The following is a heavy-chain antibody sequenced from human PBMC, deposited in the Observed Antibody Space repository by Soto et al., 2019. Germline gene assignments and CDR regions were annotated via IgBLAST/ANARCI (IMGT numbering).Heavy chain of an antibody. Sequence: SVKVSCKASGGTFSSYTISWVRQAPGQGLEWMGRIIPILGIANYAQKFQGRVTITADKSTSTAYMELSSLRSEDTAVYYCARDNRAAAGSNWFDPWGQGTLVTVSS. CDR1: GGTFSSYT. D-gene: IGHD6-13*01. CDR3: ARDNRAAAGSNWFDP. CDR2: IIPILGIA. J-gene: IGHJ5*02. V-gene: IGHV1-69*04.